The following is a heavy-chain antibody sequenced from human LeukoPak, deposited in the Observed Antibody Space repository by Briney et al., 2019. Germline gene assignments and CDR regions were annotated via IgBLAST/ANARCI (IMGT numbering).Heavy chain of an antibody. CDR2: ISYDAIHK. Sequence: PGGSLRLSCAASGFTFSSYAMSWVRQAPGKGLEWVAVISYDAIHKYYADSVKGRFTISRDNSKNTLYLQINSLRAEDTAVYFCARGRRNTAMVYFFDYWGQGTLVTVSS. J-gene: IGHJ4*02. CDR1: GFTFSSYA. D-gene: IGHD5-18*01. CDR3: ARGRRNTAMVYFFDY. V-gene: IGHV3-30-3*01.